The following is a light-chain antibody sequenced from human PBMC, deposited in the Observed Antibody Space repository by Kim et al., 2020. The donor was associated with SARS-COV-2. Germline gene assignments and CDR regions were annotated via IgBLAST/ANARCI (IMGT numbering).Light chain of an antibody. CDR3: QRYNGAPWT. J-gene: IGKJ1*01. Sequence: ASVGDRVTITGLASQGISKDLAGYQQKPGHAPNRLIFAASALQAGVPTRFSGSGSGTDLTLTISSLQPEDVATYYRQRYNGAPWTFGQGTKVDI. V-gene: IGKV1-27*01. CDR2: AAS. CDR1: QGISKD.